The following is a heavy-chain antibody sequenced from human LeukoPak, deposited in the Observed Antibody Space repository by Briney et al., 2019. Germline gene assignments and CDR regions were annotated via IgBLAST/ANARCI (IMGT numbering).Heavy chain of an antibody. D-gene: IGHD3-10*01. V-gene: IGHV4-31*03. J-gene: IGHJ4*02. CDR2: IYYSGST. CDR3: ARASGDY. Sequence: ALSLTCTVSGGSINSGGYCWSWIRQHPGKGLEWIGYIYYSGSTYYNPSLKSRVTISVDTSKNQFSLKLSSVTAADTAVYYCARASGDYWGQGTLVTVSS. CDR1: GGSINSGGYC.